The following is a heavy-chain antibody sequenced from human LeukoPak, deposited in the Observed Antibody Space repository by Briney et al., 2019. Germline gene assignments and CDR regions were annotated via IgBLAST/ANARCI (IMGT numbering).Heavy chain of an antibody. Sequence: ASVKVSCKASGYTFTSYYMHWVRQAPGQGLEWMGIINPSGGSTSYAQKFQGRVTLTRDMSTSTDYLELSSLRSEDTAVYYCAKDPVWFGEKDPNWGQGTLVTVSS. J-gene: IGHJ4*02. V-gene: IGHV1-46*01. CDR2: INPSGGST. CDR1: GYTFTSYY. CDR3: AKDPVWFGEKDPN. D-gene: IGHD3-10*01.